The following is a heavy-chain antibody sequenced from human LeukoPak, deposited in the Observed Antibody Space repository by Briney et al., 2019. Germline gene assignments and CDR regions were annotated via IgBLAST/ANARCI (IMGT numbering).Heavy chain of an antibody. J-gene: IGHJ5*02. V-gene: IGHV3-7*01. CDR3: ATDLIHYYGSGAKT. CDR1: GFTFDDYG. CDR2: IKQDGSEK. D-gene: IGHD3-10*01. Sequence: GGSLRLSCAASGFTFDDYGMSWVRQAPGKGLEWVANIKQDGSEKYYVDSVKGRFTISRDNAKNSLYLQMNSLRAEDTAVYYCATDLIHYYGSGAKTWGQGTLVTVSS.